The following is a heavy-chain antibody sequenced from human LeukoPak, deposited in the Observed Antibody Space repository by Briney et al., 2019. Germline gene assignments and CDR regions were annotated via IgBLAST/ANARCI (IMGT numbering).Heavy chain of an antibody. V-gene: IGHV4-38-2*02. J-gene: IGHJ4*02. CDR1: DYSIISDYY. CDR2: IYHSGST. CDR3: ARDRGDSSGWLFDY. Sequence: SETLSLTCGVSDYSIISDYYWGWIRPPPGKGLEWIGSIYHSGSTYYNPSLKSRVTISVDTSKNQFSLKLSSVTAADTAAYYCARDRGDSSGWLFDYWGQGTLVTVSS. D-gene: IGHD6-19*01.